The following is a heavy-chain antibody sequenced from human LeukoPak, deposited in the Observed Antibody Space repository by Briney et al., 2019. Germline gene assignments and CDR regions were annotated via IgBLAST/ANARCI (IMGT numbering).Heavy chain of an antibody. D-gene: IGHD3-16*01. CDR1: GFTFDDYA. CDR3: AKSLLVWVGGKRFDP. V-gene: IGHV3-9*01. J-gene: IGHJ5*02. CDR2: ISWNSGSI. Sequence: GRSLRLSCAASGFTFDDYAMHWVRQAPGKGLEWVSGISWNSGSIGYADSVKGRFTISRDNAKNSLYLQMNSLRAEDTALYYGAKSLLVWVGGKRFDPWGQGTLVTVSS.